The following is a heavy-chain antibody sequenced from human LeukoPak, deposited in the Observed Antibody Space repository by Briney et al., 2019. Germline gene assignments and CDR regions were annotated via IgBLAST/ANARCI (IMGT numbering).Heavy chain of an antibody. CDR2: INTNTGNP. CDR1: GYTFTSYA. CDR3: ARDAFPHSTIFGVVITYYYYYYGMDV. D-gene: IGHD3-3*01. Sequence: ASVTVSCKASGYTFTSYAMNWVRQAPGQGLEWMGWINTNTGNPTYAQGFTGRFVFSLDTSVSTAYLQISSLKAEDTAVYYCARDAFPHSTIFGVVITYYYYYYGMDVWGQGTTVTVSS. V-gene: IGHV7-4-1*02. J-gene: IGHJ6*02.